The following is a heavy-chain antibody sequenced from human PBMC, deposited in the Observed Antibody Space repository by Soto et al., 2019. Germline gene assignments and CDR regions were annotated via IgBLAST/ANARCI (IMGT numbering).Heavy chain of an antibody. CDR1: GYTFTSYA. V-gene: IGHV1-3*05. J-gene: IGHJ4*02. D-gene: IGHD2-21*02. CDR3: ARSIVVVTALAY. Sequence: QVKLVQSGAEEKKPGASVKVSCKASGYTFTSYAMHWLRQAPGQRREWMGWINAGNGNTKSSQKFQGRVTITRDTSASTAYMELSSLRSEDTAVYYCARSIVVVTALAYWGQGTLVTVSS. CDR2: INAGNGNT.